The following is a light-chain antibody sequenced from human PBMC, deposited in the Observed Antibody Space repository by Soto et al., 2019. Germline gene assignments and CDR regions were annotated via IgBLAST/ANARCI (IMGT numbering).Light chain of an antibody. V-gene: IGLV2-8*01. CDR2: EIT. J-gene: IGLJ2*01. Sequence: QSALTQPPSASGSPGQAVTISCSGTSNDLGGFFYVSWYQQHPGKAPKLIIFEITKRPAGVPDRFSGSKSGNSASLTVPGLQPDDEADYYCSSYSGNNIVFGGGTKLTVL. CDR1: SNDLGGFFY. CDR3: SSYSGNNIV.